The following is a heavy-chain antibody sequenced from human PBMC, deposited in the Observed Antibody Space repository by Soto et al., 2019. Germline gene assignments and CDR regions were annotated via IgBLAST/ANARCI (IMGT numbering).Heavy chain of an antibody. CDR1: GFTFSSYG. J-gene: IGHJ4*02. CDR2: IWYDGSNK. D-gene: IGHD6-6*01. Sequence: QVQLVESGGGVVQPGRSLRLSCAASGFTFSSYGMHWVRQAPGKGLEWVAVIWYDGSNKYYADSVKGRFTISRDNSKNTLYLQMNSLRAEDTAVYYCARVGIVHPFDYWGQGTLVTVSS. CDR3: ARVGIVHPFDY. V-gene: IGHV3-33*01.